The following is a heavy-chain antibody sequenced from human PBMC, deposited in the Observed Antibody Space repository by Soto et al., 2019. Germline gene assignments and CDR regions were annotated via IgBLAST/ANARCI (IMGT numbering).Heavy chain of an antibody. CDR2: ISYDGSNK. CDR3: AKKISRGYSYGIDY. J-gene: IGHJ4*02. D-gene: IGHD5-18*01. CDR1: GFTFSSYG. Sequence: VGSLRLSCAASGFTFSSYGMHWVRQAPGKGLEWVAVISYDGSNKYYADSVKGRFTISRDNSKNTLYLQMNSLRAEDTAVYYCAKKISRGYSYGIDYCGQRTLVTVSS. V-gene: IGHV3-30*18.